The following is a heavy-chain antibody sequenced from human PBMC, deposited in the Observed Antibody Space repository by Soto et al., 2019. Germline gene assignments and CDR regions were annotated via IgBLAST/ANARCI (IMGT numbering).Heavy chain of an antibody. V-gene: IGHV3-21*01. Sequence: EVQLVESGGGLVKPGGSLRLSCEASGFTFRSYSMNWVRQAPGKGLEWVSSISTTSSYIYYGDSVKGRFTISRDNAKNSLFLQMNSLRAEDTAIYYCAREGDDYGDYKRAFAIWGQGTTVTVSS. CDR2: ISTTSSYI. CDR3: AREGDDYGDYKRAFAI. D-gene: IGHD4-17*01. J-gene: IGHJ3*02. CDR1: GFTFRSYS.